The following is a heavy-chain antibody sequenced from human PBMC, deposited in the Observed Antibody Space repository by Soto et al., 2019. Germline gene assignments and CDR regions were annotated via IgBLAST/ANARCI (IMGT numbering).Heavy chain of an antibody. V-gene: IGHV1-24*01. Sequence: ASVKVSCKVSGYTLTELSMHWVRQAAGKGLEWMGGFDPEDGETIYAQKFQGRVTMTEDTSTDTAYMELSSLRSEDTAVYYCATAPTNSGYDPPKEYLGQGTLVIVSS. CDR2: FDPEDGET. J-gene: IGHJ4*02. D-gene: IGHD5-12*01. CDR3: ATAPTNSGYDPPKEY. CDR1: GYTLTELS.